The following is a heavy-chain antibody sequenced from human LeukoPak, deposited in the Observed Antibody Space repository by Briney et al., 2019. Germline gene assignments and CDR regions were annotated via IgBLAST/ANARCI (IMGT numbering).Heavy chain of an antibody. D-gene: IGHD3-10*01. J-gene: IGHJ5*02. V-gene: IGHV3-23*01. Sequence: GGSLRLSCVVSGITLSNYGMSWVRQAPGKGLEWVAGISDSGGRTNYADSVKGRFTISRDNSKNTLYLQMNSLRAEDTAMYYCARGGGYYYGSGSFFPWGQGTLVTVSS. CDR3: ARGGGYYYGSGSFFP. CDR1: GITLSNYG. CDR2: ISDSGGRT.